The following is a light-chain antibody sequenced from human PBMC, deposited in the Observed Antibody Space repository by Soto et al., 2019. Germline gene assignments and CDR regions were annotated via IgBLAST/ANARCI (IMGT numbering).Light chain of an antibody. CDR2: DAS. CDR3: QQYKSYPWT. CDR1: QSISSW. Sequence: GDRVTITCRASQSISSWLAWYQQKPGKAPKFLIYDASSLESGVPSRFSGSGSGTEFTLSISSLQPDDFATYYCQQYKSYPWTFGQGTRVDI. J-gene: IGKJ1*01. V-gene: IGKV1-5*01.